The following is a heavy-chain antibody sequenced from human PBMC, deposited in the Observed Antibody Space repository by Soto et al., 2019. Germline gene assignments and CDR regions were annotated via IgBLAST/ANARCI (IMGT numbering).Heavy chain of an antibody. Sequence: SVKVSCKASGGTFSSYAISWVRQAPGQGLGWMGGIIPIFGTANYAQKSQGRVTITADESTSTAYMELSSLRSEDTAVYYCARDLSSSSAGWFDPWGQGXLVTVSS. CDR1: GGTFSSYA. CDR3: ARDLSSSSAGWFDP. V-gene: IGHV1-69*13. D-gene: IGHD6-6*01. J-gene: IGHJ5*02. CDR2: IIPIFGTA.